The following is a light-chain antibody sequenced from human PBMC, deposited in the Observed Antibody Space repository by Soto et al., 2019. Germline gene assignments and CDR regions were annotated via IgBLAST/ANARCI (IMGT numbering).Light chain of an antibody. CDR3: KQYNSY. Sequence: DIPITQSPSTLSASVGDGVTITCRASHSINNWLAWYQQKPGKAPKLLIYDVSTLESGVPSRFSGSGSGTEFTLYSSSLQPEDSLTYHRKQYNSYFGQVTKLEIK. CDR2: DVS. CDR1: HSINNW. J-gene: IGKJ2*01. V-gene: IGKV1-5*01.